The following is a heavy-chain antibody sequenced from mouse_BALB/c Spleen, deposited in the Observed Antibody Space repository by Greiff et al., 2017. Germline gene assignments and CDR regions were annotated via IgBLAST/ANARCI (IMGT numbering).Heavy chain of an antibody. J-gene: IGHJ4*01. CDR3: ARSQFITTALDY. Sequence: QVQLQQSGPELVKPGASVRISCKASGYTFTSYYIHWVKQRPGQGLEWIGWIYPGNVNTKYNEKFKGKATLTADKSSSTAYMQLSSLTSEDSAVYFCARSQFITTALDYWGQGTSVTVAS. CDR2: IYPGNVNT. D-gene: IGHD1-2*01. CDR1: GYTFTSYY. V-gene: IGHV1S56*01.